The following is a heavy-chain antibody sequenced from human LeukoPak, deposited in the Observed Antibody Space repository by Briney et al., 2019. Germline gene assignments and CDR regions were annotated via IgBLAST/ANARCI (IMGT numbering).Heavy chain of an antibody. D-gene: IGHD6-19*01. CDR3: ASPLQEAVAGTGGSYSY. CDR1: GGSFSGYY. J-gene: IGHJ4*02. CDR2: INHSGSS. Sequence: SETLSLTCAVYGGSFSGYYWSWLRQPPGKGLEWIGEINHSGSSNYNPSLKSRVTISVDTSKNQFSLKLSSVTAADTAVYYCASPLQEAVAGTGGSYSYWGQGTLVTVSS. V-gene: IGHV4-34*01.